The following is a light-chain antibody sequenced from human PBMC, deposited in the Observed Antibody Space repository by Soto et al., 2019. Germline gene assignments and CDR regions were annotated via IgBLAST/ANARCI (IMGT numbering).Light chain of an antibody. Sequence: DIHMTQSPSSLSSSLGDRVTITCLASQRISTYLNWYQQKPGKAPKFLIYDASNLQSGVPSRFSGGGSGTDFTLTIGSLQPEDFATYYCQQSYSTPRTFGQGTKVDIK. CDR1: QRISTY. CDR3: QQSYSTPRT. J-gene: IGKJ1*01. V-gene: IGKV1-39*01. CDR2: DAS.